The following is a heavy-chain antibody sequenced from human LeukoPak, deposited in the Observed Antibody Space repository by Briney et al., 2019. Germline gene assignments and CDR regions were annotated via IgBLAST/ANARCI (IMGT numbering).Heavy chain of an antibody. CDR2: ISGSGGST. CDR1: GFTFSSYA. V-gene: IGHV3-23*01. Sequence: PGRSLRLSCAASGFTFSSYAMSWVRQAPGKGLEWVSGISGSGGSTYSADSVKGRFTISRDNSKNTLYLQMNSLRAEDTAVYYCAKSGWDYDRSGSYYTVDYWGQGTLVTVSS. CDR3: AKSGWDYDRSGSYYTVDY. D-gene: IGHD3-22*01. J-gene: IGHJ4*02.